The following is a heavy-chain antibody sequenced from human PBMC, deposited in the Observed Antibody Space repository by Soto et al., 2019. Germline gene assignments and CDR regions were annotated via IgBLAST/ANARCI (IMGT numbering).Heavy chain of an antibody. CDR2: IYYSGST. CDR1: GGSISSGVYY. J-gene: IGHJ6*02. CDR3: ARARITMVRGVISAPNYYYYGMDV. V-gene: IGHV4-31*03. D-gene: IGHD3-10*01. Sequence: SETLSLTCTVSGGSISSGVYYWSWIRHHPGNGLEWIGYIYYSGSTYYNPSLKSRVTISVDTSKNQFSLKLSSVTAADTAVYYCARARITMVRGVISAPNYYYYGMDVWGQGTTVNV.